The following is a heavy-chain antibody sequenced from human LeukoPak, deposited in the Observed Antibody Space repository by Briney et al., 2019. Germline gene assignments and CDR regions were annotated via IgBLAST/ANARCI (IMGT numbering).Heavy chain of an antibody. CDR3: AKDQTGDGYNSI. CDR2: VHGRT. V-gene: IGHV3-23*01. D-gene: IGHD5-24*01. J-gene: IGHJ4*02. CDR1: GFIFRNFA. Sequence: GGSLRLSCAASGFIFRNFAMSWARQAPGKGLEWVSTVHGRTYYADSVKGRFTISRDDSRSTLYLQMDNLRAEDTAVYYCAKDQTGDGYNSIWGQGTLVTVSS.